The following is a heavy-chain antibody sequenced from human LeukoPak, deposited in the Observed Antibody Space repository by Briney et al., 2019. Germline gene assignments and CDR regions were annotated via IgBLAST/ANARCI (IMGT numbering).Heavy chain of an antibody. V-gene: IGHV4-30-4*01. CDR2: MYYTGLS. CDR3: ARGKHY. Sequence: SETLSLTCSVSGGSISGSDYYWSWIRQPPGKGLEWIGYMYYTGLSYYNPSLKSRVTISVDTSKNQFSLNLNSVTAADTAVYYCARGKHYWGQRTLVTVSS. J-gene: IGHJ4*02. CDR1: GGSISGSDYY.